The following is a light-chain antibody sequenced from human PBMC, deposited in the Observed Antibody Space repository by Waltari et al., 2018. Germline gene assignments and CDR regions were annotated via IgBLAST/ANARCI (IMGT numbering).Light chain of an antibody. Sequence: QVVLTQSPSASASLGASVKLTCPLSSGHSDYAIPWHQPQPEKGPRYLMKVNSGGSHIKGDGIPDRFSGSSSGAERYLTISSLQSEDEADYYCQTWDTATHVIFAGGTKLTVL. J-gene: IGLJ2*01. CDR3: QTWDTATHVI. CDR2: VNSGGSH. V-gene: IGLV4-69*01. CDR1: SGHSDYA.